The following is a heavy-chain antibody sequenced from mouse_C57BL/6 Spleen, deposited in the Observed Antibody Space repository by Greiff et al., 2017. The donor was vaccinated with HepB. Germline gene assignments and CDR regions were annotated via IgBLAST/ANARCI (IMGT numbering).Heavy chain of an antibody. CDR3: AREGFAY. J-gene: IGHJ3*01. CDR2: ISSGSSTI. CDR1: GFTFSDYG. Sequence: EVQLQQSGGGLVKPVGSLKLSCAASGFTFSDYGMHWVRQAPEKGLEWVAYISSGSSTIYYADTVKGRFTISRDNAKNTLFLQMTSLRSEDTAMYYCAREGFAYWGQGTLVTVSA. V-gene: IGHV5-17*01.